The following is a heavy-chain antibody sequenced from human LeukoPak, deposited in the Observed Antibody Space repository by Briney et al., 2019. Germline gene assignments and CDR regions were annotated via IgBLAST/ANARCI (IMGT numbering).Heavy chain of an antibody. Sequence: SETQLLNCTVSGVSLSSDRWSWLRQPPGRGLEWIGYIYYTGSTNYNPSLKSRVTISVDTSKNQFSLKLSSVTAADTAVYYCASGRAFDFNYWDRARLDTVSS. J-gene: IGHJ4*02. D-gene: IGHD1-26*01. V-gene: IGHV4-59*01. CDR3: ASGRAFDFNY. CDR1: GVSLSSDR. CDR2: IYYTGST.